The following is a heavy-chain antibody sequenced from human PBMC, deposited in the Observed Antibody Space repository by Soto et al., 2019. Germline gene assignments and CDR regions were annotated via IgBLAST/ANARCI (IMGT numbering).Heavy chain of an antibody. CDR3: AKDRRGAYCSGGICYSTDY. CDR2: ISGTGGT. Sequence: EVQLWESGGGLVQPGGSLRLSCAGSGFTFSSHVMSWVRQAPGKGLEWVSAISGTGGTYYADSVKGRFTISRDNSKNALYLQMNNLRDEDTAVYYCAKDRRGAYCSGGICYSTDYWGQGTLVIVSS. V-gene: IGHV3-23*01. J-gene: IGHJ4*02. D-gene: IGHD2-15*01. CDR1: GFTFSSHV.